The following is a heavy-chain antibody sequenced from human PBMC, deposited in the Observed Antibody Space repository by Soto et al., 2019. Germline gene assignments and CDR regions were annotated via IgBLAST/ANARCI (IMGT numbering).Heavy chain of an antibody. Sequence: SETLSLTCNVSVVSISKFYWSCIRHSAGKCLEWMGRIYATGSTDYNPSLRSRIVMSVDVSKKYFSLRLSSVTAADTGVYFCVRAGSQTLRDCFDPWGPRILVTVSS. J-gene: IGHJ5*02. CDR1: VVSISKFY. D-gene: IGHD4-17*01. CDR2: IYATGST. CDR3: VRAGSQTLRDCFDP. V-gene: IGHV4-4*07.